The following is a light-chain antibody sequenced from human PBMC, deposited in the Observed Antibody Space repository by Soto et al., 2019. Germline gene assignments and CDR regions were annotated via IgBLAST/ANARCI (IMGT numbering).Light chain of an antibody. CDR3: QQFDDVPYS. CDR2: DAS. Sequence: DIQMTQSPSSLSASVGDRVTITCQASQDITNFLNWYQQKPGKAPKLLIYDASSLQTGVPSRFSGSGSGTDFSFTISSLQPEDIATYYCQQFDDVPYSLGQGTKVAIK. CDR1: QDITNF. J-gene: IGKJ2*03. V-gene: IGKV1-33*01.